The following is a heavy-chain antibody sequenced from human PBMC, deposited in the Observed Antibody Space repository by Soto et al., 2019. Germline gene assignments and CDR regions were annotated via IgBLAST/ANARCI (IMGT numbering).Heavy chain of an antibody. V-gene: IGHV4-59*01. Sequence: SETLSLTCTVSGGSISSYYWSWIRQPPGKGLEWIGYIYYSGSTNYNPSLKSRVTISVDTSKNQFSLKLSSVTAADTAVYYCARDNYVAPYYYYGMDVWGQGTTVTVSS. CDR1: GGSISSYY. D-gene: IGHD4-4*01. CDR2: IYYSGST. CDR3: ARDNYVAPYYYYGMDV. J-gene: IGHJ6*02.